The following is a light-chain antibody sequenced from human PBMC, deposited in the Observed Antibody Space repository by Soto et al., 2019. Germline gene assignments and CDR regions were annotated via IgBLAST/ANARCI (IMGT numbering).Light chain of an antibody. V-gene: IGKV1-5*01. CDR3: QQYNGYSRT. CDR2: DAS. CDR1: QTISSL. Sequence: DIQMTQSPSTLSGSVGDRVTITCRASQTISSLLAWYQQKPGKAPKLLIYDASSLESGVPSRFSGSGSGTEFALTISSLQPDDFATYYCQQYNGYSRTFGQGTKVDIK. J-gene: IGKJ1*01.